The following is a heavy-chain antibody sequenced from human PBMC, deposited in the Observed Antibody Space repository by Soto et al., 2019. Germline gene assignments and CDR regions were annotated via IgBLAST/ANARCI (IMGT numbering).Heavy chain of an antibody. CDR2: ISRSGNST. D-gene: IGHD2-2*01. CDR1: GFTFSSYA. J-gene: IGHJ3*02. Sequence: GGSLRLSCAASGFTFSSYAMSWVRQAPGKGLEWVSAISRSGNSTYYADSVKGRFTISRDNSKNTLYLQMNSPRAEDTAVYYCAKGPYCSSASCFSVGAFDNWGQGTMVTVSS. V-gene: IGHV3-23*01. CDR3: AKGPYCSSASCFSVGAFDN.